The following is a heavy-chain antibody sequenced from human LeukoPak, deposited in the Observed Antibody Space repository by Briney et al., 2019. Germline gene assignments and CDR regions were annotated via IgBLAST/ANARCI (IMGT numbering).Heavy chain of an antibody. J-gene: IGHJ6*03. CDR2: INHSGST. CDR3: SRVTPGYYYYMDV. CDR1: GGSFSGYF. V-gene: IGHV4-34*01. Sequence: SETLSLTCAVYGGSFSGYFWSWIRQPPGKGLEWIGEINHSGSTNYNPSLKSRVTISVDTSKNHFSLRLSSVTAADTAVYYCSRVTPGYYYYMDVWGKGTTVTISS.